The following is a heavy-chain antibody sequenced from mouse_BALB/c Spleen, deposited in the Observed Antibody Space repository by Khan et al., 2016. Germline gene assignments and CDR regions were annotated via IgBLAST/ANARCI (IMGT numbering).Heavy chain of an antibody. Sequence: VQLQQSGAELVKPGASVKLSCTASGFKIKDTFMHWVKQRPEQGLEWIGRIDPANGNTRYDPKFQGKATITADTSSNTAYLQLSSLTSEDTAVXVCARQGPVYYYGSTYGYWGQGTTLTVSS. J-gene: IGHJ2*01. D-gene: IGHD1-1*01. CDR3: ARQGPVYYYGSTYGY. CDR2: IDPANGNT. CDR1: GFKIKDTF. V-gene: IGHV14-3*02.